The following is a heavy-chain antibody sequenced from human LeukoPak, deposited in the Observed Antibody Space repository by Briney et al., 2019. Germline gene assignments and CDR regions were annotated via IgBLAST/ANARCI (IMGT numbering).Heavy chain of an antibody. V-gene: IGHV1-2*02. J-gene: IGHJ4*02. CDR1: GYTFTGYY. CDR3: ARSRLWFGDHGPFDY. CDR2: INPNSGGT. Sequence: GASVKVSCKASGYTFTGYYMHWVRQAPGQGLEWMGWINPNSGGTNYAQKFRGRVTMTRDTSISTAHMELSRLRSDDTAVYYCARSRLWFGDHGPFDYWGQGTLVTVSS. D-gene: IGHD3-10*01.